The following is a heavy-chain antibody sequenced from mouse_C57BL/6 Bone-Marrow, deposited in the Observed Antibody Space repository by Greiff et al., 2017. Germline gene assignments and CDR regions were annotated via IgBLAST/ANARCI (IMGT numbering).Heavy chain of an antibody. CDR3: AREDLGIYYGSSRFAY. J-gene: IGHJ3*01. CDR1: GYTFTSYW. Sequence: HVQLQQPGAELVMPGASVKLSCKASGYTFTSYWMHWVKQRPGQGLEWIGEIDPSDSYTNYNQKFKGKSTLTVDKSSSTAYMQLSSLTSEDSAVYYCAREDLGIYYGSSRFAYWGQGTLVTVSA. V-gene: IGHV1-69*01. D-gene: IGHD1-1*01. CDR2: IDPSDSYT.